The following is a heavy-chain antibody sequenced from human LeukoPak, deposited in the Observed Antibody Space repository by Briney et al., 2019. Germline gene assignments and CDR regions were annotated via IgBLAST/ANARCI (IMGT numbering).Heavy chain of an antibody. CDR2: INPNSGGT. V-gene: IGHV1-2*06. Sequence: GASVKVSCKASGYTFTGYYMHWVRQAPGQGLEWMGRINPNSGGTNYAQKFQGRVTMTRDTTISTAYMELSRLRSDDTAVYYCARVAYDYVWGSYRIFDYWGQVTLVTVSS. D-gene: IGHD3-16*02. J-gene: IGHJ4*02. CDR3: ARVAYDYVWGSYRIFDY. CDR1: GYTFTGYY.